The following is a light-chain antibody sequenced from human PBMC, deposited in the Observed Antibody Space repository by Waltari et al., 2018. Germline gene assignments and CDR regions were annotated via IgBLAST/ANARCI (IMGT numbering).Light chain of an antibody. CDR3: SSYAGTGTLV. Sequence: QSALTQPASVSGSPGPSITIPCTATGGDVGSYNLVSWYQQRPGKAPKLMIYEGTKRPSGVSNHFSGSKSGNTASLTISGLQAEDEADYYCSSYAGTGTLVFGGGTKLTVL. CDR2: EGT. J-gene: IGLJ2*01. V-gene: IGLV2-23*01. CDR1: GGDVGSYNL.